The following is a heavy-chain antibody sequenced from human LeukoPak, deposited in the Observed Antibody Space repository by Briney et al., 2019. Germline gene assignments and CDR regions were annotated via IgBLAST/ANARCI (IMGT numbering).Heavy chain of an antibody. Sequence: SETLSLTFTVSGGSISSYYWSWIRQPPGKGLEWIGYIYYSGSTNYNPSLKSRVTISVDTSKNQFSLKLSSVTAADTAVYYCARFPYYYGSGSYYLDYWGQGTLVTVSS. CDR1: GGSISSYY. J-gene: IGHJ4*02. D-gene: IGHD3-10*01. CDR3: ARFPYYYGSGSYYLDY. V-gene: IGHV4-59*01. CDR2: IYYSGST.